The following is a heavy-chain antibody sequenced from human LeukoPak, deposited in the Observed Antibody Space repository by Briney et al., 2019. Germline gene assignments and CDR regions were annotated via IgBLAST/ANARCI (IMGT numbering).Heavy chain of an antibody. J-gene: IGHJ5*02. Sequence: GGSLRLSCAASGFTFRSYWMNWVRQAPGKGLVWVSHINTDGRSTSYADSVKGRFTISRDNAKNTLYLQMESLRAEDTAVYYCAKKLSTAVAGYNWIDPWGQGTLVTVSS. V-gene: IGHV3-74*01. D-gene: IGHD6-13*01. CDR2: INTDGRST. CDR3: AKKLSTAVAGYNWIDP. CDR1: GFTFRSYW.